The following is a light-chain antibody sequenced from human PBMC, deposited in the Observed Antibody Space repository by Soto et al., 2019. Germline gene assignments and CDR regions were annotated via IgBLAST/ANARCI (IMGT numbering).Light chain of an antibody. CDR2: DAS. V-gene: IGKV1-33*01. CDR3: LQYASFPLT. CDR1: QGMNIY. Sequence: DIQMTQSPPSLSASVGDRVTITCQASQGMNIYLNWFHQIPGKAPRLLIYDASTLDTGVSARFSGSGSGTDFSLTIAKLQPEDGGTYFCLQYASFPLTFGQGTKLVI. J-gene: IGKJ2*01.